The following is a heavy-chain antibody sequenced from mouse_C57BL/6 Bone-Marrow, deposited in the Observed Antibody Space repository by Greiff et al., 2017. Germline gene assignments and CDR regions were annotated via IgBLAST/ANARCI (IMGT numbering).Heavy chain of an antibody. CDR3: AREGANWDAMDY. D-gene: IGHD4-1*01. J-gene: IGHJ4*01. V-gene: IGHV3-6*01. CDR1: GYSITSGYY. CDR2: ISYDGSN. Sequence: EVQRVESGPGLVKPSQSLSLTCSVTGYSITSGYYWNWIRQFPGNKLEWMGYISYDGSNNYNPSLKNRISITRDTSKNQFFLKLNSVTTEDTATYYCAREGANWDAMDYWGQGTSVTVSS.